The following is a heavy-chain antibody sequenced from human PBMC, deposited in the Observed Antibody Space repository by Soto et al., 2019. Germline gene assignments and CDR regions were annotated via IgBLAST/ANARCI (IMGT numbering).Heavy chain of an antibody. CDR3: AAVSSGWSGPVDF. CDR1: GGSISGTHYY. Sequence: QLQLRESGPGLVKPSETLSLTCTVSGGSISGTHYYWGWIRQPPGKGMEWIASIHYSGSADFNPSLKSRVNNSVDTSKNQYSLELASVTAADTSVYYCAAVSSGWSGPVDFWGQGTLVIVSS. J-gene: IGHJ4*02. CDR2: IHYSGSA. D-gene: IGHD6-19*01. V-gene: IGHV4-39*01.